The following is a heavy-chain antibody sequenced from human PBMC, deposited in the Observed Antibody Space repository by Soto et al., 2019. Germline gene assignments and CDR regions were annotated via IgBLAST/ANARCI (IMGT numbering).Heavy chain of an antibody. CDR1: GLTLTNVW. V-gene: IGHV3-15*07. D-gene: IGHD3-16*01. Sequence: EVQLVESGGGLVKPGGSLRVSCAASGLTLTNVWMNWVRQAPGKGLEWVGLIRSEANGGTTDYAAPVKGRFTISRDDSKNTLYLQMHSLESEDTAVYYCAWGAAQFYESWGLGTLVTVSS. CDR3: AWGAAQFYES. CDR2: IRSEANGGTT. J-gene: IGHJ5*02.